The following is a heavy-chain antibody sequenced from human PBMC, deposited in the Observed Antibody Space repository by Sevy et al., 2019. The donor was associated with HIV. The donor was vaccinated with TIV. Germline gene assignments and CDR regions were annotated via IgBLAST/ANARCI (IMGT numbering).Heavy chain of an antibody. J-gene: IGHJ6*02. CDR3: ARGERVNYDSSGYYPLYYYYGMDV. V-gene: IGHV4-61*01. CDR1: GGSVSSGSYY. D-gene: IGHD3-22*01. CDR2: IYYSGST. Sequence: SETLSLTCTVSGGSVSSGSYYWSWIRQPPAKGLEWIGYIYYSGSTNYNPSLKSRVTISVDTSKNQFSLKLSSVTAADTAVYYCARGERVNYDSSGYYPLYYYYGMDVWGQGTTVTVSS.